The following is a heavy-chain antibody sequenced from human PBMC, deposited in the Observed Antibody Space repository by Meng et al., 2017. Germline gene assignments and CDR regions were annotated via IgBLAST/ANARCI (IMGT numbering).Heavy chain of an antibody. V-gene: IGHV4-34*01. CDR1: GGSFSGYY. J-gene: IGHJ4*02. CDR3: ARGSMFGATVTKIDY. Sequence: GQLQQWGAGLLTRSETLALTCAVYGGSFSGYYWSWIRQPPGKGLEWIGEINHSGSTNYNPSLKSRVTISVDTSKNQFSLKLSSVTAADTAVYYCARGSMFGATVTKIDYWGQGTLVTVSS. D-gene: IGHD4-17*01. CDR2: INHSGST.